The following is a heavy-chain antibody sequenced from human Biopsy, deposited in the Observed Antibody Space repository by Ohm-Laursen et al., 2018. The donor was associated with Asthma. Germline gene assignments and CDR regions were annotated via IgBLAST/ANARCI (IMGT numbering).Heavy chain of an antibody. CDR3: AKEVFPGWELRRGPDS. CDR2: ISFDGTNR. Sequence: SLRLSCTASGFTFSNYGMHWVRQAPGKGLDWVAVISFDGTNRNYTDSVKGRFTISRDNSRSTLHLEMNSLRAEDTAVYFCAKEVFPGWELRRGPDSWGQGTLVTVSS. J-gene: IGHJ4*02. CDR1: GFTFSNYG. V-gene: IGHV3-30*18. D-gene: IGHD1-26*01.